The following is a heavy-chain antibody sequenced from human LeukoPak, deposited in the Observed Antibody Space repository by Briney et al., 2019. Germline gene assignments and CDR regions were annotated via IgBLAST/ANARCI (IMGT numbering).Heavy chain of an antibody. CDR1: GYTFTGYY. CDR3: ASTYEANSSGYYYEDY. Sequence: ASVKVSCKASGYTFTGYYMHWVRQAPGQGLEWMGGIIPIFGTANYAQKFQGRVTITADKSTSTAYMELSSLRSEDTAVYYCASTYEANSSGYYYEDYWGQGTLVTVSS. V-gene: IGHV1-69*06. CDR2: IIPIFGTA. D-gene: IGHD3-22*01. J-gene: IGHJ4*02.